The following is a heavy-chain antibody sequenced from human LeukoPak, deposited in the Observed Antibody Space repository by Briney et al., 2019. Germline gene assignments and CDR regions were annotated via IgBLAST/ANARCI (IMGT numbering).Heavy chain of an antibody. CDR3: ARAVTTVTYYFDY. CDR2: ISAYNGNT. D-gene: IGHD4-17*01. J-gene: IGHJ4*02. CDR1: GYTFTSYG. V-gene: IGHV1-18*01. Sequence: GASVKVSCKASGYTFTSYGISWVRQAPGQGLECMGWISAYNGNTNYAQKLQGRVTMTTDTSTSTAYMELRSLRSEGTAVYYCARAVTTVTYYFDYWGQGTLVTVSS.